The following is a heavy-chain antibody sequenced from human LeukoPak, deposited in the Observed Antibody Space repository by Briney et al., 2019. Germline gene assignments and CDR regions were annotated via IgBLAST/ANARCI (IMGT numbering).Heavy chain of an antibody. CDR1: GYTFTSYY. J-gene: IGHJ6*03. CDR3: ARDRGGYQLEDYYMDV. D-gene: IGHD2-2*01. Sequence: ASVKVSCKASGYTFTSYYMHWVRQAPGQGLEWMGIINPSGGSTSYAQKFQGRVTMTRDMSTSTVYMELSSLRSEDTAVYYCARDRGGYQLEDYYMDVWGKGTTVTVSS. CDR2: INPSGGST. V-gene: IGHV1-46*01.